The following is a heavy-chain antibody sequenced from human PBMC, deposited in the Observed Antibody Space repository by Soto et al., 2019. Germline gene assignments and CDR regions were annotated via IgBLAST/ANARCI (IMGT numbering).Heavy chain of an antibody. D-gene: IGHD6-13*01. J-gene: IGHJ5*02. Sequence: SVKVSCTASGGTFSSYAISWVRQAPGQGLEWMGGIIPIFGTANYAQKFQGRVTITADESTSTAYMELSSLRSEDTAVYYCARQLTLKNWFDPWGQGTLVTVSS. CDR2: IIPIFGTA. CDR1: GGTFSSYA. CDR3: ARQLTLKNWFDP. V-gene: IGHV1-69*13.